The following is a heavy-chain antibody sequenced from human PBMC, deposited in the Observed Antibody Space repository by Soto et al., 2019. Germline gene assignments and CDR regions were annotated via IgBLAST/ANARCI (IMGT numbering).Heavy chain of an antibody. CDR3: ARGAGRRGWFDP. V-gene: IGHV1-46*01. CDR2: INPSGGST. CDR1: GYTFTSYY. D-gene: IGHD3-10*01. Sequence: QVQLVQSGAEVKKPGASVKVSCKASGYTFTSYYMHWVRQPPGPGLEWMGIINPSGGSTSYAQKFQGRGTMTRDTSTSTGYMELSSLRSEDTAGYYCARGAGRRGWFDPWGQGTLVTVSS. J-gene: IGHJ5*02.